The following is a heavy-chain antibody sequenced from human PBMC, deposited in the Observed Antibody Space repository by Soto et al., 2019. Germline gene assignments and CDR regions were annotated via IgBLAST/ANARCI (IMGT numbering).Heavy chain of an antibody. D-gene: IGHD1-26*01. J-gene: IGHJ4*02. CDR2: TRNKADSYTT. CDR1: GFTFSDHY. Sequence: EVQLVESGGGLVQPGGSLRLSCAASGFTFSDHYMDWVRQAPGKRLQWVGRTRNKADSYTTEYAASVKGRFTISRDDSKNSLYLQMNSLKTEDTAVYYCATGVVGAADYWGQGTLVTVSS. CDR3: ATGVVGAADY. V-gene: IGHV3-72*01.